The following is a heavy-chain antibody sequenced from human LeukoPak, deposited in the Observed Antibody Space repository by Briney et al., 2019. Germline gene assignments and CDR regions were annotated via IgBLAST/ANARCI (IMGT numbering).Heavy chain of an antibody. J-gene: IGHJ4*02. CDR2: INHSGST. V-gene: IGHV4-34*01. CDR1: GGSFSGYY. D-gene: IGHD3-10*01. Sequence: PSETLSLTCAVYGGSFSGYYWSWIRQPPGKGLEWIGEINHSGSTNYNPSLKSRVTISVDTSKNQFSLKLSSVTAADTAVYYCARSRRMVQGHFDYWGQGTLVTVSS. CDR3: ARSRRMVQGHFDY.